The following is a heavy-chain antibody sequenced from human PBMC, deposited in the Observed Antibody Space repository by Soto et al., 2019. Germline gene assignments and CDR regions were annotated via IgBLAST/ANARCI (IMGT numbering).Heavy chain of an antibody. CDR2: INAGNGNT. CDR3: AREGIVVVVAATWFWFGP. V-gene: IGHV1-3*01. CDR1: GYTFTSYA. J-gene: IGHJ5*02. D-gene: IGHD2-15*01. Sequence: ASVKVSCKASGYTFTSYAMHWVRQAPGQRLEWMGWINAGNGNTKYSQKFQGRVTITRDTSASTAYMELSSLRSEDTAVYYCAREGIVVVVAATWFWFGPWGQGTLVTVSS.